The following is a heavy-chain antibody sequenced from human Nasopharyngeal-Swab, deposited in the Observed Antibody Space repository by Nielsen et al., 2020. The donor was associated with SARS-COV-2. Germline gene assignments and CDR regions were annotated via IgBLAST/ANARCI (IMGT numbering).Heavy chain of an antibody. D-gene: IGHD2/OR15-2a*01. CDR2: VNYGGVT. V-gene: IGHV4-34*01. Sequence: SETLSLTCAVYGESFSGHQWSWVRQPPGKGLEWIGEVNYGGVTNYNPSLKSRVIISVDTSRNQFALKLDSVTAADTATYYCARQNVLKHLEWTSTFYSYRIDVWGKGTTVTVSS. J-gene: IGHJ6*03. CDR1: GESFSGHQ. CDR3: ARQNVLKHLEWTSTFYSYRIDV.